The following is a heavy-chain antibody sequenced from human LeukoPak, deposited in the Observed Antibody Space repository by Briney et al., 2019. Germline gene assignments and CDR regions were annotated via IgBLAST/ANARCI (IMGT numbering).Heavy chain of an antibody. V-gene: IGHV3-21*01. CDR2: ISASSSYI. J-gene: IGHJ4*02. D-gene: IGHD4-17*01. CDR3: ARNRGDPSYFDY. Sequence: GGSLRLSCTASGFTFNGYSMNWVRQAPGKGLEWVSSISASSSYIYYADSVKGRFTISRNNPKNSLYLQMNSLRAEDTAVYYCARNRGDPSYFDYWGQGTLVTVSS. CDR1: GFTFNGYS.